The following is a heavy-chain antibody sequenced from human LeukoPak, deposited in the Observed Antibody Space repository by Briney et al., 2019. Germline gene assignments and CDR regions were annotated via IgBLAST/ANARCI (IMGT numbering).Heavy chain of an antibody. Sequence: GGSLRLSCAASGFTFSSYAMSWVRQAPEKGLEGVSAISGSGGSTYYADSVKGRFTISRDNSKNTLYLQMNSLRAEDTAVYYCAKVSSGGSWYYFDYWGQGTLVTVSS. CDR3: AKVSSGGSWYYFDY. CDR2: ISGSGGST. J-gene: IGHJ4*02. CDR1: GFTFSSYA. V-gene: IGHV3-23*01. D-gene: IGHD2-15*01.